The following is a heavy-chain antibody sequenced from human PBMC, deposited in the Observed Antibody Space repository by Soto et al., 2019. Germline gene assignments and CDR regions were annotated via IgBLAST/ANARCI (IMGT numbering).Heavy chain of an antibody. CDR2: IYTSENT. Sequence: SETLSRTGSASRGSISSDYGCWIRQPAGKGLEWIGRIYTSENTHYNPSLRSRVSMSLDTSKNQLSLNLSSVTAADTAVYYCARGVGRRSWTSFDSWGQGPLVT. CDR3: ARGVGRRSWTSFDS. V-gene: IGHV4-4*07. CDR1: RGSISSDY. J-gene: IGHJ4*02. D-gene: IGHD6-13*01.